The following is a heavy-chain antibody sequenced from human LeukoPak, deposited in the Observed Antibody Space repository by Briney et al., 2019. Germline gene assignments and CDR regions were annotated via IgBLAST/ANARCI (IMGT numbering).Heavy chain of an antibody. V-gene: IGHV4-59*01. J-gene: IGHJ4*02. CDR3: ARGVSDYSYFARYYFDY. Sequence: SETLSLTCTVSGDSISSDYWSWIRQPPGKGLEWIGYIYYSGSTNYNPSLKSRVTILVDTSKNQFSLKLSSVTAADTAVYYCARGVSDYSYFARYYFDYWGQGTLVTVSS. CDR2: IYYSGST. CDR1: GDSISSDY. D-gene: IGHD4-11*01.